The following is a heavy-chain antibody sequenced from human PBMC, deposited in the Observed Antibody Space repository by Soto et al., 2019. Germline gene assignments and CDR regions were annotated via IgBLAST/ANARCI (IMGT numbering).Heavy chain of an antibody. J-gene: IGHJ3*02. CDR2: MNPNIGNT. V-gene: IGHV1-8*01. CDR1: GDTFTSYD. CDR3: ARGGSLNAFDI. Sequence: ASVKVSCKASGDTFTSYDINWVRQAPGQGLEWMGWMNPNIGNTNYAQKFQGRVTMTGNTSTSTAYMELSSLRSEDTAVYYCARGGSLNAFDIWGQGTMVTVSS. D-gene: IGHD1-26*01.